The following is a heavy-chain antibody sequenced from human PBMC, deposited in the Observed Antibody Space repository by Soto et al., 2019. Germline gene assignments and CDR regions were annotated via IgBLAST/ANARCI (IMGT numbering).Heavy chain of an antibody. CDR2: IIPIFGTA. D-gene: IGHD3-3*01. Sequence: SMKVSWKASGGTFSSYAISWVRQAPGQGLEWMGGIIPIFGTANYAQKFQGRVTITADESTSTAYMELSSLRSEDTAVYYCARAVKDFWSGYTDYYYGMDVWGQGTTVTVSS. J-gene: IGHJ6*02. CDR1: GGTFSSYA. CDR3: ARAVKDFWSGYTDYYYGMDV. V-gene: IGHV1-69*13.